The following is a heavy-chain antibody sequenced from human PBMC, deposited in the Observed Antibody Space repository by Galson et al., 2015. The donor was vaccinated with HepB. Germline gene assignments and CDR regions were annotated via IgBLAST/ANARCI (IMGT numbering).Heavy chain of an antibody. CDR1: GFTFSSYS. CDR2: ISSSSSTI. V-gene: IGHV3-48*04. Sequence: SLRLSCAASGFTFSSYSMNWVRQAPGKGLEWVSYISSSSSTIYYADSVKGRFTISRDNAKNSLYLQMNSLRAEDTAVYYCARGWRLRFLEWLLPFFDYWGQGTLVTVSS. CDR3: ARGWRLRFLEWLLPFFDY. J-gene: IGHJ4*02. D-gene: IGHD3-3*01.